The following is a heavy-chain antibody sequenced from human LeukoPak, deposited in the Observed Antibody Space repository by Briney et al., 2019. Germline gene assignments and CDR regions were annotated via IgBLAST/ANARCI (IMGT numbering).Heavy chain of an antibody. V-gene: IGHV3-23*01. Sequence: PGGSLRLSCAASGFTFSSRAMTWVRQAPGRGLEWVSAIRGDGATIFYADSVKGRITVSRDNSKNTLYLQMNSLRAEDTAVYYCARDQFGDYFRGADYWGQGTLVTVSS. CDR2: IRGDGATI. J-gene: IGHJ4*02. CDR3: ARDQFGDYFRGADY. D-gene: IGHD3-22*01. CDR1: GFTFSSRA.